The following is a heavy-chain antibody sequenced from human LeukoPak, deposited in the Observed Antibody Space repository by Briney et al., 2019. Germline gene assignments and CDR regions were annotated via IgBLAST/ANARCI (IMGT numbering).Heavy chain of an antibody. D-gene: IGHD2/OR15-2a*01. J-gene: IGHJ5*02. CDR2: INHSGST. Sequence: SETLSLTCAVYGGSLRGYYWSWIRQPPGTGLEWIGEINHSGSTNYNPSLKSRVTISVDTSKDQFSLKLSSVTAADTAVYYCARESFLNSSRESDPWGQGTLVIVSS. V-gene: IGHV4-34*01. CDR1: GGSLRGYY. CDR3: ARESFLNSSRESDP.